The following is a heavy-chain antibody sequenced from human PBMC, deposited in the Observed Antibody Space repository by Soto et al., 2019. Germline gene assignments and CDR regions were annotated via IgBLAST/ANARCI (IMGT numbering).Heavy chain of an antibody. CDR2: IDGAGRST. CDR1: GFTFSSYW. V-gene: IGHV3-74*01. D-gene: IGHD6-6*01. CDR3: ARGGSTSWY. J-gene: IGHJ4*02. Sequence: EVQLVESGGGLVQPGGSLRLSCAASGFTFSSYWMHWVRQPPGKGLVWVSRIDGAGRSTNYADSVKGRFTISRDNAKNTLYLQMNSLRAEDTAVDYCARGGSTSWYWGQGTLVTVSS.